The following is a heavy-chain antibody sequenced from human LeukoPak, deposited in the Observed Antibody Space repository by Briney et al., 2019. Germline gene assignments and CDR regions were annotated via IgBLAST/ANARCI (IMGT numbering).Heavy chain of an antibody. CDR1: VTSISSRGYF. J-gene: IGHJ5*02. Sequence: SETLSLTCSVSVTSISSRGYFWGWIRQPPGKGLQWIGSIHYGGSTFYNPSLKSRVTISQDTSKDQFSLKLTSVTAADTAVYYCAALDSSSGWFDPWGRGILVTVSS. V-gene: IGHV4-39*01. CDR2: IHYGGST. CDR3: AALDSSSGWFDP. D-gene: IGHD6-6*01.